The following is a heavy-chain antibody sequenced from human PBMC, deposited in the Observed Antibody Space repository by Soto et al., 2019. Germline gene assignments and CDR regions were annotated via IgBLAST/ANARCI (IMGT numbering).Heavy chain of an antibody. D-gene: IGHD1-26*01. CDR3: ASLLSGSYNY. CDR1: GFTFSSYG. J-gene: IGHJ4*02. CDR2: ISSGSSTM. Sequence: GGSLRLSCAASGFTFSSYGMHWVRQAPGKGLEWVSYISSGSSTMYYADSVKGRFTISRDNARNSLYLQMNSLRDDDTAVYYCASLLSGSYNYWGQGTLVTVSS. V-gene: IGHV3-48*02.